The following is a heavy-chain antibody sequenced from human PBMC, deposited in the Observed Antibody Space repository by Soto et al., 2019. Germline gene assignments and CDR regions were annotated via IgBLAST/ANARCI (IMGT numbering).Heavy chain of an antibody. V-gene: IGHV3-23*01. CDR2: ISGSGGST. Sequence: GGSLRLSCAASGFTFSSYAMSWVRQAPGKGLEWVSAISGSGGSTYYADSVKGRFTISRDNSKNTLYLQMNSLRAEETAVFYCAKAMGRAAAGNVFDYCGQGTLVTVSS. CDR3: AKAMGRAAAGNVFDY. CDR1: GFTFSSYA. J-gene: IGHJ4*02. D-gene: IGHD6-13*01.